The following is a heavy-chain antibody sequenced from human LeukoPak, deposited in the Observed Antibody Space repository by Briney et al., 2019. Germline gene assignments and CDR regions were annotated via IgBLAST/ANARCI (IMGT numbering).Heavy chain of an antibody. V-gene: IGHV4-4*07. CDR2: IYTSGST. CDR1: GGSISGYY. D-gene: IGHD3-10*01. CDR3: ARDLPSMVRGVTPFDY. J-gene: IGHJ4*02. Sequence: SETLSLTCTVSGGSISGYYWSWIRQPAGKGLEWIGRIYTSGSTNYNPSLKSRVTMSVDTSKNQFSLKLSSVTAADTAVYYCARDLPSMVRGVTPFDYWGQGTLVTVSS.